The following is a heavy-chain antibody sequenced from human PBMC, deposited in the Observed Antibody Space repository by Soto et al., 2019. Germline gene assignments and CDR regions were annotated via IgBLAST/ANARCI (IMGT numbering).Heavy chain of an antibody. CDR1: GFTVSSNY. CDR2: IYSGGST. D-gene: IGHD2-15*01. V-gene: IGHV3-53*02. Sequence: EVQLVETGGGLIQPGGSLRLSCAASGFTVSSNYMSWVRQAPGKGLEWVSVIYSGGSTYYADSVKGRFTISRDNSKNTLYLQMNSLRAEDTAVYYCASEGRYCSGGSCYRFDYWGQGTLVTVPS. CDR3: ASEGRYCSGGSCYRFDY. J-gene: IGHJ4*02.